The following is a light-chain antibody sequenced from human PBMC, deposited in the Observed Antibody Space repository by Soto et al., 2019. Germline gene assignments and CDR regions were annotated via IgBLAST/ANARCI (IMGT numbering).Light chain of an antibody. Sequence: DIQMTQTPSSLSASVGDRVTITCRASQGIRSDLAWFQQKPGEAPKSLIYDASSLQSGVPSKFSGSGSGTDFTLTISSLQPEDFATYYCQQYNTYPLTFGGGTKVEIK. CDR3: QQYNTYPLT. V-gene: IGKV1-16*02. J-gene: IGKJ4*01. CDR1: QGIRSD. CDR2: DAS.